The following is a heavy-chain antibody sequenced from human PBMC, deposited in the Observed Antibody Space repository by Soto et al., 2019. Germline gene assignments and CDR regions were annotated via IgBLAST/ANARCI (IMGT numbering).Heavy chain of an antibody. CDR3: ARLGMYSSGWYERYYGMDV. CDR1: GFTVSSNY. J-gene: IGHJ6*02. Sequence: PGGSLRLSCAASGFTVSSNYMSWVRQAPGKGLEWVSVIYSGGSTYYADSVKGRFTISRDNSKNTLYLQMNSLRAEDTAVYYCARLGMYSSGWYERYYGMDVWGQGTTVTVSS. D-gene: IGHD6-19*01. CDR2: IYSGGST. V-gene: IGHV3-66*04.